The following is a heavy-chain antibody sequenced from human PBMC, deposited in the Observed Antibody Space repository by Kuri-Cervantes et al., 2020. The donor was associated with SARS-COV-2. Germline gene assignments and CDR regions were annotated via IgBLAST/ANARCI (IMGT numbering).Heavy chain of an antibody. CDR3: ARVNTAMAQLDLLDY. CDR2: INHSGST. J-gene: IGHJ4*02. D-gene: IGHD5-18*01. V-gene: IGHV4-39*07. Sequence: SETLSLTCTVSGGSISSGDYYWSWIRQPPGKGLEWIGEINHSGSTNYNPSLKSRVTISVDTSKNQFSLKLSSVTAADTAVYYCARVNTAMAQLDLLDYWGQGTLVTVSS. CDR1: GGSISSGDYY.